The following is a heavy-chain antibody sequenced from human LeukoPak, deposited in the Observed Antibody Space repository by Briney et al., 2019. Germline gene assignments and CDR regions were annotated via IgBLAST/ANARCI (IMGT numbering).Heavy chain of an antibody. D-gene: IGHD5-12*01. V-gene: IGHV4-59*08. Sequence: SETLSLTCTVSGGSISSYYWSWIRQPPGKRLEWIGHIYYSGRTYYNPSLKNRATMSVDTSKDQFSLNLTSVIAADTAVYYCARHGVATMKRVDVWGKGTSVTVSS. J-gene: IGHJ6*04. CDR1: GGSISSYY. CDR3: ARHGVATMKRVDV. CDR2: IYYSGRT.